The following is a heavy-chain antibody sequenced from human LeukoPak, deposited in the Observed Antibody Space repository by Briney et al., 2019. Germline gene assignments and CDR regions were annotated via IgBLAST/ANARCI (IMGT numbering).Heavy chain of an antibody. V-gene: IGHV3-7*01. CDR1: GFTFSNYW. J-gene: IGHJ4*02. Sequence: GGSLRLSCAASGFTFSNYWMSWVRQAPGKGLEWVASIKQDGSEKYCVDSVKGRFTISRDNAKTSLYLQMNSLRAEDMAVYYCAREPRVIGTTMVKATVDYWGQGTLVTVSS. D-gene: IGHD5-18*01. CDR2: IKQDGSEK. CDR3: AREPRVIGTTMVKATVDY.